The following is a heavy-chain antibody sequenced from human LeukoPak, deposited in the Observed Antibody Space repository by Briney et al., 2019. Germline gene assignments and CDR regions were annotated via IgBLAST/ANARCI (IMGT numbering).Heavy chain of an antibody. CDR3: AKSIRGPYYFDY. V-gene: IGHV3-23*01. CDR2: ISGSGANT. CDR1: GFTFGSSV. J-gene: IGHJ4*02. Sequence: GGSLRLSCAASGFTFGSSVMSWVRQAPGKGLEWVSTISGSGANTYYADSVKDRFTISRDNSKNTLYLQMNTLRADDTAVYYCAKSIRGPYYFDYWGQGTLVTVSS.